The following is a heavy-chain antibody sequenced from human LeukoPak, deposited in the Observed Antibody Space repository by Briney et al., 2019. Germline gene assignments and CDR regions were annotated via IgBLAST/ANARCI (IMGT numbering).Heavy chain of an antibody. CDR2: INTNTGNS. CDR1: GYIFTNYA. CDR3: AKEREGPLDS. D-gene: IGHD5-24*01. J-gene: IGHJ5*01. V-gene: IGHV7-4-1*02. Sequence: GASVKVSCKASGYIFTNYAMNWVRQAPGQGLEWMGWINTNTGNSTYAQGFTGGFVFSLDTSVSTAYLQISSLKAEDTAVYYCAKEREGPLDSWGQGTLVTVSS.